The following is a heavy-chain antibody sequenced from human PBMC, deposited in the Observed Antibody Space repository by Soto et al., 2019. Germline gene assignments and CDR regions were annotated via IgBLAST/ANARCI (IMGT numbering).Heavy chain of an antibody. CDR1: GFTFSSYG. V-gene: IGHV3-33*01. D-gene: IGHD4-17*01. Sequence: GGSLRLSCAASGFTFSSYGMHWVRQAPXKGLEWVAVIWYDGSNKYYADSVKGRFTISRDNSKNTLYLQMNSLRAEDTAVYYCARAVHEYGDTGYFDYWGQGTLVTVSS. CDR3: ARAVHEYGDTGYFDY. J-gene: IGHJ4*02. CDR2: IWYDGSNK.